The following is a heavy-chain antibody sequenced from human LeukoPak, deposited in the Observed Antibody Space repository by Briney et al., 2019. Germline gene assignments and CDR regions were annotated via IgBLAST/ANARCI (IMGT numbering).Heavy chain of an antibody. CDR1: GFTFSSYW. D-gene: IGHD2-21*02. Sequence: PGGPLSLSCAASGFTFSSYWMHWVRQAPGKGLVWVSRMNSDGVTTNYADSMKGRFTISRDNAKNTLYLQMSSLRAEDTAVYYCVRVGKCGGDCYWTDGYFQHWGQGTLVTVSS. CDR3: VRVGKCGGDCYWTDGYFQH. CDR2: MNSDGVTT. V-gene: IGHV3-74*01. J-gene: IGHJ1*01.